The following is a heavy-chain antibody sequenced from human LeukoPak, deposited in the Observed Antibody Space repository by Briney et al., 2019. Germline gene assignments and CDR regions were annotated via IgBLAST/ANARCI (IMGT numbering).Heavy chain of an antibody. CDR3: AKGQGVWFGEFPIDY. Sequence: GGSLRLSCAASGFTLSSYAMSWVRQAPGKGLEWVSDISGSGGSTYYADSVKGRFTISRDNSKNTLYLQMNSLRAEDTAVYYCAKGQGVWFGEFPIDYWGQGTLVTVSS. CDR2: ISGSGGST. V-gene: IGHV3-23*01. J-gene: IGHJ4*02. D-gene: IGHD3-10*01. CDR1: GFTLSSYA.